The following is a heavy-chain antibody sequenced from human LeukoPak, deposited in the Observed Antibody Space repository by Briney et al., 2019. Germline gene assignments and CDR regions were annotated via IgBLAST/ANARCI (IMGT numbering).Heavy chain of an antibody. CDR1: GFTFSSYA. V-gene: IGHV3-30*01. CDR2: ISYDGSNK. J-gene: IGHJ6*03. CDR3: ARVGMLEPYYYYYMDV. Sequence: PGGSLRLSCAASGFTFSSYAIHWVRQAPGKGLEWVAVISYDGSNKYYADSVKGRFTISRDKSKNTLYLQMNSLRAEDTAVYYCARVGMLEPYYYYYMDVWGKGTTVTVSS. D-gene: IGHD1-1*01.